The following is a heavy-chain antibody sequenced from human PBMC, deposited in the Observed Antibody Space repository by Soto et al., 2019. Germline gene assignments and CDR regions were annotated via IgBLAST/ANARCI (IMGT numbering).Heavy chain of an antibody. D-gene: IGHD3-22*01. J-gene: IGHJ4*02. CDR1: GGSISSGGYS. CDR3: ARVGYYDSSGYNFDY. Sequence: QLQLQESGSGLVKPSQTLSLTCAVSGGSISSGGYSWSWIRQPPGKGLEWIGYIYHSGSTYYNPSLKSRVTISVARSKNQFSLKLSSVTAADTAVYYCARVGYYDSSGYNFDYWGQGTLVTVSS. V-gene: IGHV4-30-2*01. CDR2: IYHSGST.